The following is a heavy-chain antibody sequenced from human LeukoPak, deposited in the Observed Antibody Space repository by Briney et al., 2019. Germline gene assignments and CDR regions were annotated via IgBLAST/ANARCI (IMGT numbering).Heavy chain of an antibody. J-gene: IGHJ3*02. CDR1: GGSISSGGYY. CDR2: IYHSGST. D-gene: IGHD3-9*01. V-gene: IGHV4-30-2*01. CDR3: ARDRISHYDRPNPGRDAFDI. Sequence: ETSETLSLTCTVSGGSISSGGYYWSWIRQPPGKGLEWIGYIYHSGSTYYNPSHKSRVTISVDRSKNQFSLKLSSVTAADTAVYYCARDRISHYDRPNPGRDAFDIWGQGTMVTVSS.